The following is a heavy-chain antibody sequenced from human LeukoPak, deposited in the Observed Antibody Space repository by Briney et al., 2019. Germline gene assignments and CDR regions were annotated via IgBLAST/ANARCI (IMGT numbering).Heavy chain of an antibody. Sequence: SGGSLRLSCAASVFTFSSYGMHWVRQAPGKGLEWVAVISYDGSNKYYADSVKGRFTISRDNSKNTLYLQMNSLRAEDTAVYYCAKIMAAMIVVGNGPDYWGQGTLVTVSS. CDR2: ISYDGSNK. J-gene: IGHJ4*02. D-gene: IGHD3-22*01. CDR1: VFTFSSYG. V-gene: IGHV3-30*18. CDR3: AKIMAAMIVVGNGPDY.